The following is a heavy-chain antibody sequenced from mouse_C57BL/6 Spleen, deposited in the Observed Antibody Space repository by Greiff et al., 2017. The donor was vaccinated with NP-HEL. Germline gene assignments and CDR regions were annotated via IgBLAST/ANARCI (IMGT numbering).Heavy chain of an antibody. CDR1: GYTFTSYW. Sequence: QVQLQQPGAELVRPGSSVKLSCKASGYTFTSYWMHWVQQRPIQGLEWIGNIYPSDSETHYNQKFKDKATMTVDKSSSTAYMKLSSLTSEDSAVYYCARGIEEYWYFDDWGTGTTVTVSS. V-gene: IGHV1-52*01. CDR2: IYPSDSET. J-gene: IGHJ1*03. CDR3: ARGIEEYWYFDD. D-gene: IGHD5-2*01.